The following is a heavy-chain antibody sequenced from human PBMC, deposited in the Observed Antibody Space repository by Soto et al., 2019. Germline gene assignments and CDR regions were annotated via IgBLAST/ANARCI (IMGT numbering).Heavy chain of an antibody. D-gene: IGHD3-3*02. V-gene: IGHV1-69*06. CDR2: IIPIFGTP. J-gene: IGHJ5*02. CDR3: ARDPRPHFSACDSDVGFDT. CDR1: GGSFTSYA. Sequence: QVLLVQSGAEVKKPGSSVKVSCKASGGSFTSYAFSWVRQAPGQGLEWVGGIIPIFGTPNYAQKLQGRVTISADSSTSTVYLDLTGLTSEDTAVYFCARDPRPHFSACDSDVGFDTWGQGTQVIVSS.